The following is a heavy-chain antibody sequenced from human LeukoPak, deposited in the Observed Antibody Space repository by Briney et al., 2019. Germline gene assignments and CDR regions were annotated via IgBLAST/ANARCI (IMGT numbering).Heavy chain of an antibody. CDR3: ARDWVGSGNYGMDV. D-gene: IGHD3-10*01. J-gene: IGHJ6*02. Sequence: SETLSLTCTVSGGSISSYYWSWIRQPPGKGLEWIGYIYYSGSTNYNPSLKSRVTISVDTSKNQLSLKLSSVTAADTAVYYCARDWVGSGNYGMDVWGQGTTVTVSS. CDR2: IYYSGST. CDR1: GGSISSYY. V-gene: IGHV4-59*01.